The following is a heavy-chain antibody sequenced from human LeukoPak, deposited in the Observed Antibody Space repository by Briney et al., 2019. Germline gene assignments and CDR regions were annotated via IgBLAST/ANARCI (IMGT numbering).Heavy chain of an antibody. CDR3: TISNQARDTSGYPGDGY. J-gene: IGHJ4*02. CDR1: GFTFSSYE. CDR2: ISSSGSNI. V-gene: IGHV3-48*03. Sequence: GGSLRLSCAASGFTFSSYEMNWVRQAPGKGLEWVSYISSSGSNIYYADSVKGRFTISRDNAKNSLYLQMNSLRAEDTAMYYCTISNQARDTSGYPGDGYWGQGTLVTVSS. D-gene: IGHD3-22*01.